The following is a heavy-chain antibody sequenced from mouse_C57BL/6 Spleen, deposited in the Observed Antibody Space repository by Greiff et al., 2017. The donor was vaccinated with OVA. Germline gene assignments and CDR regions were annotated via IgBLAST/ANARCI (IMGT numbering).Heavy chain of an antibody. V-gene: IGHV1-15*01. CDR3: TGTSSGPYFDY. Sequence: QVQLKQSGAELVRPGASVTLSCKASGYTFTDYEMHWVKQTPVHGLEWIGAIDPETGGTAYNQKFKGKAILTADKSSSTAYMELRSLTSEDSAVYYCTGTSSGPYFDYWGQGTTLTVSS. J-gene: IGHJ2*01. D-gene: IGHD3-2*02. CDR1: GYTFTDYE. CDR2: IDPETGGT.